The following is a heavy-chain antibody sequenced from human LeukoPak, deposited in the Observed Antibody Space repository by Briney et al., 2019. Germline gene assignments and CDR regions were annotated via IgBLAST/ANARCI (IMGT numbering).Heavy chain of an antibody. V-gene: IGHV3-30*01. Sequence: TGGSLRLSCAASGFTFSSYAMHWVRQAPGKGLEWVAVISYDGSNKDYADSVKGRFTISRGNSKNTLYLQMNSLRAEDTAVYYCARPLNIYDTRGYYYVYAFDIWGQGTMVTVSS. J-gene: IGHJ3*02. D-gene: IGHD3-22*01. CDR1: GFTFSSYA. CDR2: ISYDGSNK. CDR3: ARPLNIYDTRGYYYVYAFDI.